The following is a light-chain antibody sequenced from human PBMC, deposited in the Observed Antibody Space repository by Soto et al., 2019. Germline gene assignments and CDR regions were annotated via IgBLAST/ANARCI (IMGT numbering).Light chain of an antibody. CDR1: KLGDKY. CDR3: QAGDSSTVV. J-gene: IGLJ2*01. Sequence: SYELTQPPSVSVSPGQTASITCSGDKLGDKYACWYQQKPGQSPVLVIYQDSKRPSGIPARFSGSNSGNTATVTISVTQVMDDADYYCQAGDSSTVVFGVVTKVTVL. V-gene: IGLV3-1*01. CDR2: QDS.